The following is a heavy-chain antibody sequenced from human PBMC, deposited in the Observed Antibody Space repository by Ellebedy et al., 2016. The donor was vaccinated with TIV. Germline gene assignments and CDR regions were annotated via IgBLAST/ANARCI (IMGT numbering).Heavy chain of an antibody. J-gene: IGHJ4*02. CDR2: IIPILGIA. Sequence: AASVKVSCKASGGTFSSYAISWVRQAPGQGLEWMGRIIPILGIANYAQKFQGRVTITADKSTSTAYMELSSLRSEDTAVYYCARGGRIEFGEYDYWGQGTLVTVSS. V-gene: IGHV1-69*04. CDR1: GGTFSSYA. CDR3: ARGGRIEFGEYDY. D-gene: IGHD3-10*01.